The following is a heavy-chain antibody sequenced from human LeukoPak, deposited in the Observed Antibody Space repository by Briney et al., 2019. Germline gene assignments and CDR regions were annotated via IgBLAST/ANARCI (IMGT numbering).Heavy chain of an antibody. D-gene: IGHD3-3*01. V-gene: IGHV1-2*02. CDR2: INPNSGGT. Sequence: ASVKVSCKASGYTFTGYYMHWVRQAPGQGLEWMGWINPNSGGTNYAQKFQGRVTMTRDTSISTAYMELSRLRSDDTAVYYCARPLSTGVVNHFDYWGQGTLVTVSS. CDR1: GYTFTGYY. J-gene: IGHJ4*02. CDR3: ARPLSTGVVNHFDY.